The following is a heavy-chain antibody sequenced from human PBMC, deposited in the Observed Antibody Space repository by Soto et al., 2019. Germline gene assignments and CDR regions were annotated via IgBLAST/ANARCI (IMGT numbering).Heavy chain of an antibody. J-gene: IGHJ3*01. Sequence: GGSLRLSCAASGFTFSSYGMHWVRQAPGKGLEWVAVIWYDGSNKYYADSVKGRFTISRDNSKNTLYLQMNSLRAEDTAVYYCARERLPYYYESSGYYPDAFDFRGQGTMVTVSS. D-gene: IGHD3-22*01. CDR3: ARERLPYYYESSGYYPDAFDF. CDR1: GFTFSSYG. CDR2: IWYDGSNK. V-gene: IGHV3-33*01.